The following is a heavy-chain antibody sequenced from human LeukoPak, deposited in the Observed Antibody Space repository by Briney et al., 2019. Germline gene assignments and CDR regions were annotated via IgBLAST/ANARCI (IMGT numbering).Heavy chain of an antibody. Sequence: SQTLSLTCTVSGGSISSGGYYWSWIRQPPGKGLEWIGYIYHSGSTYYNPSLKSRVTISVDRSKNQFSLKLSSVTAADTAVYYCGGGYSGYDSDYWGQGTLVTVSS. V-gene: IGHV4-30-2*02. J-gene: IGHJ4*02. CDR1: GGSISSGGYY. CDR2: IYHSGST. CDR3: GGGYSGYDSDY. D-gene: IGHD5-12*01.